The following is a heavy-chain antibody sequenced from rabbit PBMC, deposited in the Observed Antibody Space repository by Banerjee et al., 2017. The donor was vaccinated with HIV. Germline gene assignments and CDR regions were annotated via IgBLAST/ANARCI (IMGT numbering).Heavy chain of an antibody. Sequence: GFTISTYWMCWVRQAPGKGLEWIGCINSSSRNVVYASWATGRFTISKTSSTTVTLQMTSLTAADTATYLCARDLAGVIGWNFNLWAQGTLVTVS. CDR1: GFTISTYW. V-gene: IGHV1S45*01. CDR2: INSSSRNV. D-gene: IGHD4-1*01. J-gene: IGHJ4*01. CDR3: ARDLAGVIGWNFNL.